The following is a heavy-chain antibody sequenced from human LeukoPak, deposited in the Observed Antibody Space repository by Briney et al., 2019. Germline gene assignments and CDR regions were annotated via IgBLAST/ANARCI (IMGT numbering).Heavy chain of an antibody. V-gene: IGHV1-8*03. CDR2: MNPNSGNT. CDR1: GYTFTSYG. Sequence: ASVKVSCKASGYTFTSYGISWVRQAPGQGLEWMGWMNPNSGNTGYAQKFQGRVTITRNTSISTAYMELSSLRSEDTAVYYCARSSGWLHYYYYYMDVWGKGTTVTVSS. D-gene: IGHD6-19*01. CDR3: ARSSGWLHYYYYYMDV. J-gene: IGHJ6*03.